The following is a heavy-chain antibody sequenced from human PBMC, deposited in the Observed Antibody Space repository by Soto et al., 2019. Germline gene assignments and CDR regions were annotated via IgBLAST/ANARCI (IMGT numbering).Heavy chain of an antibody. Sequence: PSETLSLTCAVYGGSFSGYYWSWIRQPPGKGLEWIGEINHSGSTNYNPSLKSRVTISVDTSKNQFSLKLSSVTAADTAVYYCARGNDWGGAFDIGGQGTMVTVSS. D-gene: IGHD3-16*01. CDR3: ARGNDWGGAFDI. CDR1: GGSFSGYY. CDR2: INHSGST. J-gene: IGHJ3*02. V-gene: IGHV4-34*01.